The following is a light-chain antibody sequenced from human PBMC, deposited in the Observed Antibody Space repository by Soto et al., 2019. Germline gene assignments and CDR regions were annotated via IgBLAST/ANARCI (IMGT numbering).Light chain of an antibody. J-gene: IGKJ1*01. CDR1: QSVSSNY. CDR2: GAS. Sequence: EIVLTQSPGTLSLSPGERATLPCRASQSVSSNYLAWYQQKPGQAPSLLMYGASRRATGIPERFSGSGSGTDFTLTISRLEPEDFAVYYCQQYARSPRTFGQGTKVDIK. V-gene: IGKV3-20*01. CDR3: QQYARSPRT.